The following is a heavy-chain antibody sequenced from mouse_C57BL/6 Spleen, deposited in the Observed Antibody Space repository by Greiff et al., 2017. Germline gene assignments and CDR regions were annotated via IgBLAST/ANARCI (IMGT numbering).Heavy chain of an antibody. D-gene: IGHD2-3*01. CDR3: AVDGYSSYAMDY. V-gene: IGHV1-50*01. Sequence: QVHVKQPGAELVKPGASVKLSCKASGYTFTSYWMQWVKQRPGQGLEWIGEIDPSDSYTNYNQKFKGKATLTVDTSSSTAYMQLSSLTSEDSAVYYCAVDGYSSYAMDYWGQGTSVTVSS. CDR1: GYTFTSYW. CDR2: IDPSDSYT. J-gene: IGHJ4*01.